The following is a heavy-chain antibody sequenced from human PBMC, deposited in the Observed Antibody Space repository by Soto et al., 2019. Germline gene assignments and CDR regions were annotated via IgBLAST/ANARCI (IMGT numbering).Heavy chain of an antibody. CDR2: INAGNGNT. J-gene: IGHJ6*02. Sequence: ASVKVSCKASGYTFTSYAMHWVRQAPGQRLEWMGWINAGNGNTKYSQKFQGRVTITRDTSASTAYMELSSLRSEDTAVYYCARDGVKIWGAAAGGDYYYGMDVWGQGPRSPSP. D-gene: IGHD6-13*01. CDR1: GYTFTSYA. CDR3: ARDGVKIWGAAAGGDYYYGMDV. V-gene: IGHV1-3*01.